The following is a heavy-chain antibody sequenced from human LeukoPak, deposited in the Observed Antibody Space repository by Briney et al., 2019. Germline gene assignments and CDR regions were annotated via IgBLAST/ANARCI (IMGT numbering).Heavy chain of an antibody. Sequence: GGSLRLSCAASGFSFDDYGMTWVRQVPGKGLEWVSGINWNGGSTGYADSVKGRFTISRDNAKNSLYLQMNSLRAEDTALYYCAKEAGYSGYDYPDYWGQGTLVTVSS. J-gene: IGHJ4*02. CDR1: GFSFDDYG. CDR2: INWNGGST. D-gene: IGHD5-12*01. V-gene: IGHV3-20*04. CDR3: AKEAGYSGYDYPDY.